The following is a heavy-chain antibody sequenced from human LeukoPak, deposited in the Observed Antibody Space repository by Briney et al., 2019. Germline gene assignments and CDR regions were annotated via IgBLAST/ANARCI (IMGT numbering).Heavy chain of an antibody. J-gene: IGHJ4*02. CDR1: GLTFSSYS. CDR3: ARDFGEGQAAAGKGGNY. Sequence: GGSLRLSCAASGLTFSSYSMNWVRQAPGKGLEWVSSISSSSSYIYYADSVKGRFTISRDNAKNSLYLQMNSLRAEDTAVYYCARDFGEGQAAAGKGGNYWGQGTLVTVSS. D-gene: IGHD6-13*01. V-gene: IGHV3-21*01. CDR2: ISSSSSYI.